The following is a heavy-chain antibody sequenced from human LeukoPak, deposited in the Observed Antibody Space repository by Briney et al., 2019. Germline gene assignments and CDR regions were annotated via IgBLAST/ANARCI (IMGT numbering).Heavy chain of an antibody. Sequence: PGGSLRLSCAASGFTFSNAWMSWVRQAPGKGLEWVGRIKSKTDGGTTDYAAPVKGRFTISRDDSKNTLYLQMNSLKTEDTAVYYCTTVPLPYYDFWSGYSHRHVDYWGQGTLVTVSS. CDR2: IKSKTDGGTT. CDR1: GFTFSNAW. J-gene: IGHJ4*02. D-gene: IGHD3-3*01. V-gene: IGHV3-15*01. CDR3: TTVPLPYYDFWSGYSHRHVDY.